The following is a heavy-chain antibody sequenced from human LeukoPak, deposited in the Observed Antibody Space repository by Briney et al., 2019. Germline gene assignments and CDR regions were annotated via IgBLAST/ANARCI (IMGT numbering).Heavy chain of an antibody. Sequence: GGSLRLSCAASGFTFSSYGMHWVRQAPGKGLEWVAVIWYDGSSKYYADSVKGRFTISRDNSKNTLYLQMNSLRAEDTAVYYCARDPGGSLRYFDWSYYFDCWGQGTLVTVSS. D-gene: IGHD3-9*01. V-gene: IGHV3-33*01. J-gene: IGHJ4*02. CDR1: GFTFSSYG. CDR2: IWYDGSSK. CDR3: ARDPGGSLRYFDWSYYFDC.